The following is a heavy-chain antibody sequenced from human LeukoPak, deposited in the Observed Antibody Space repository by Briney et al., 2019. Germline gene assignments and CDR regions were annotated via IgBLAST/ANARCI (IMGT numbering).Heavy chain of an antibody. Sequence: SETLSLTCTVSGYSISSYYYWGWIRQPPGKGLEWIGTISHSGSTYYNPSLKSRVTISVDTSKNQFSLRLTSVTAADTAVYYCARSDSGSYLYYFDYWGQGTLVTVSS. CDR3: ARSDSGSYLYYFDY. J-gene: IGHJ4*02. CDR1: GYSISSYYY. V-gene: IGHV4-38-2*02. D-gene: IGHD1-26*01. CDR2: ISHSGST.